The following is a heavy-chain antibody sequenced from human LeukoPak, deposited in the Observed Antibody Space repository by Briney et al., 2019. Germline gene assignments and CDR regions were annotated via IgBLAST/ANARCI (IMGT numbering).Heavy chain of an antibody. CDR2: ISYDGSNK. D-gene: IGHD2-15*01. CDR3: ARLAGPFDY. V-gene: IGHV3-30*01. CDR1: GFTFSRYA. J-gene: IGHJ4*02. Sequence: PGGSLRLSCAASGFTFSRYAMHWVRQAPGKGLEWVAVISYDGSNKYYADSVKGRFTISRDNSKNTLYLQMNSLRAEDTAVYYCARLAGPFDYWGQGTLVTVSS.